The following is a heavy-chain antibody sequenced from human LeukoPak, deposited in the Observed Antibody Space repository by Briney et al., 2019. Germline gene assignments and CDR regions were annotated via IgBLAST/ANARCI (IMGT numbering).Heavy chain of an antibody. CDR1: GGTFSSYA. Sequence: ASVKVSCKASGGTFSSYAISWVRQAPGQGLEWMGGIIPIFGTANYAQKFQGRVTITTDESTSTAYMELSSLRSEDTAVYYCARGRVREYDFWPPRTPGGFDPWGQGTLVTVSS. CDR3: ARGRVREYDFWPPRTPGGFDP. V-gene: IGHV1-69*05. J-gene: IGHJ5*02. D-gene: IGHD3-3*01. CDR2: IIPIFGTA.